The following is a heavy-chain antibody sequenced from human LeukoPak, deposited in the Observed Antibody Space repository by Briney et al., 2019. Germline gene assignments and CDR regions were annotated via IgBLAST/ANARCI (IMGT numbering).Heavy chain of an antibody. V-gene: IGHV3-30*04. D-gene: IGHD2-8*01. CDR3: AREIDCTNGVCYYGAFDI. Sequence: GGSLRLSCAASGFTFSSYAMHWVRQAPGKGLEWVAVISYDGSNKYYADSVKGRFTISRDNAKNSLYLQMNSLRAEDTAVYYCAREIDCTNGVCYYGAFDIWGQGTMVTVSS. CDR2: ISYDGSNK. CDR1: GFTFSSYA. J-gene: IGHJ3*02.